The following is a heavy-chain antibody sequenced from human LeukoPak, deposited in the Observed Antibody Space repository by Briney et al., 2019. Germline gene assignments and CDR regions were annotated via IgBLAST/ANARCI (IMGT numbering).Heavy chain of an antibody. Sequence: SETLSLTCTVSGGSISSSSYYWGWIRQPPGKGLEWIGDIHYTGTTDYNPSLKGRVTISVDTSKNQFSLKLSSVTAADTAVYYCARGYGWSSYNNFNHWGQGLLVTVSS. CDR3: ARGYGWSSYNNFNH. D-gene: IGHD3-10*01. CDR1: GGSISSSSYY. J-gene: IGHJ4*02. V-gene: IGHV4-39*07. CDR2: IHYTGTT.